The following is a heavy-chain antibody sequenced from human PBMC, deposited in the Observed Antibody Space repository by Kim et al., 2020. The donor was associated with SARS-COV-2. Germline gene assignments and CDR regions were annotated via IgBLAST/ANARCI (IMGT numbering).Heavy chain of an antibody. V-gene: IGHV3-30*04. CDR1: GFTFSSYA. J-gene: IGHJ4*02. CDR3: ARDTDVVAGVDH. CDR2: ISYDGSNK. D-gene: IGHD2-15*01. Sequence: GGSLRLSCAASGFTFSSYAMHWVRQAPGKGLEWVAVISYDGSNKYYADSVKGRFTISRDNSKNTLYLQMNSLRAEDTAMYYCARDTDVVAGVDHCGQGTLVSVSS.